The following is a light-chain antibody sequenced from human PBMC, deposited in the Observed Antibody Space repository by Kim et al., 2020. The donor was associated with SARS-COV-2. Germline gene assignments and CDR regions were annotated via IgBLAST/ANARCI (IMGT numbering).Light chain of an antibody. Sequence: PGRTAMISCGGDNRECQSVHWFQQKPGRAPVLVIFYEGDRPSGIPERFSGSKSGNTATLTISRVGAGDEADYYCQVWDRSGDLSGVFGAGTQLTVL. J-gene: IGLJ2*01. CDR2: YEG. V-gene: IGLV3-21*04. CDR3: QVWDRSGDLSGV. CDR1: NRECQS.